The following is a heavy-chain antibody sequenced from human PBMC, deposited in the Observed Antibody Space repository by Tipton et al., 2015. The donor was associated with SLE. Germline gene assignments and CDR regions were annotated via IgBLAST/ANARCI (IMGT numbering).Heavy chain of an antibody. J-gene: IGHJ5*02. D-gene: IGHD4/OR15-4a*01. CDR1: GFTFSTYW. CDR2: IKQDGSDK. V-gene: IGHV3-7*01. CDR3: VSSGAGRDYWFDP. Sequence: GSLRLSCAASGFTFSTYWMSWVRQAPGKGLEWVANIKQDGSDKYYMDSVEGRFTISRDNAKNLLYLQMNSLRAEDTAVYYCVSSGAGRDYWFDPRGQGTLVTVSS.